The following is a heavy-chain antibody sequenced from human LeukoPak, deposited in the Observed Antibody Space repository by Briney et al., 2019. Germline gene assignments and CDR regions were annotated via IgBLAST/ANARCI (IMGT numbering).Heavy chain of an antibody. D-gene: IGHD1-26*01. J-gene: IGHJ6*03. CDR3: ARGGATENYYYYYMDV. CDR2: IYTSGST. CDR1: GGSISSYY. V-gene: IGHV4-4*07. Sequence: SETLSLTCTVSGGSISSYYWSWIRQPAGKGLEWIWRIYTSGSTNYNPSLKSRVTMSVDTSKNQFSLKLSSVTAADTAVYYCARGGATENYYYYYMDVWGKGTTVTVSS.